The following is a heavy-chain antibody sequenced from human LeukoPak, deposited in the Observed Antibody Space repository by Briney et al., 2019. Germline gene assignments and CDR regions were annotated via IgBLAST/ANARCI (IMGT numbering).Heavy chain of an antibody. Sequence: GGSLRLSCAASGFTFSDFYMTWIRQAPGKGLEWISYITSAGSTYYAGSVKGRFTISRDNSKNTLYLQMNSLRAEDTAVYYCAKEDYDFWSGYYVSYYYYYMDVWGKGTTVTVSS. CDR2: ITSAGST. CDR3: AKEDYDFWSGYYVSYYYYYMDV. D-gene: IGHD3-3*01. V-gene: IGHV3-11*04. CDR1: GFTFSDFY. J-gene: IGHJ6*03.